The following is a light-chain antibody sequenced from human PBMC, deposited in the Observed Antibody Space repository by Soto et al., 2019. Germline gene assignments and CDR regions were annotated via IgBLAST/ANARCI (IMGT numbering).Light chain of an antibody. CDR3: QQYGSSPVT. CDR1: QSVSSTY. J-gene: IGKJ2*01. Sequence: EIVLTQSPGTLSLSPGERATLSCTASQSVSSTYLAWYQQNPGQAPRLLIYGATSRATGIPDRFSGSGSGTDFTLTISRLEPEDFAVYYCQQYGSSPVTFGQGTKVEIK. CDR2: GAT. V-gene: IGKV3-20*01.